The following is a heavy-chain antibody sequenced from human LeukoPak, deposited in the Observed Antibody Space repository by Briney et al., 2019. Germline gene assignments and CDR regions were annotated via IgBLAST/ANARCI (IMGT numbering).Heavy chain of an antibody. D-gene: IGHD5-12*01. Sequence: SETLSLTCAVNGGSFSRYYWSWIRRPPGKGLEWIGEINHSGSTNYNPSLKSRVTISVDTSKNQFSLKLSSVTAADTAVYYCARRPGWLRGVNNNWFDPWGQGTLVTVSS. J-gene: IGHJ5*02. CDR2: INHSGST. CDR3: ARRPGWLRGVNNNWFDP. CDR1: GGSFSRYY. V-gene: IGHV4-34*01.